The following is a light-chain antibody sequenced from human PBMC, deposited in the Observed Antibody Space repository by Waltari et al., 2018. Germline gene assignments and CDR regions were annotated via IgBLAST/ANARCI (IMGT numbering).Light chain of an antibody. J-gene: IGKJ1*01. Sequence: DIVMNQSPDSLAVSLGERATINCKSSQSVLYSSNNKNYLAWYQQKPGQPPKLLIYWASTRESGVPDRFCGSGSATYFTLTISSLQAEDVAVYYCQQYYSIPPTFGQGTKVEIK. CDR2: WAS. CDR1: QSVLYSSNNKNY. V-gene: IGKV4-1*01. CDR3: QQYYSIPPT.